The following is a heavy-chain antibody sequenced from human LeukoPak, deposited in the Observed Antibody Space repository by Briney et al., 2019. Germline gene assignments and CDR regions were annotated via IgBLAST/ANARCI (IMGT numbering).Heavy chain of an antibody. J-gene: IGHJ6*03. Sequence: RVSCKASGYTFTGYYMHWVRQAPGKGLEWVAFIRYNGNNQYYADSVKGRFTISRDNSKNTLYLQMNSLKGDDTAVYYCAKDSAFYYIDVWGKGTTVIISS. CDR3: AKDSAFYYIDV. CDR1: GYTFTGYY. D-gene: IGHD3-10*01. CDR2: IRYNGNNQ. V-gene: IGHV3-30*02.